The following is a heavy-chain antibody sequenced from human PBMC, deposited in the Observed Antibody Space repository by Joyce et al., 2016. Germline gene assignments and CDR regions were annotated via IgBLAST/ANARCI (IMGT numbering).Heavy chain of an antibody. D-gene: IGHD1-14*01. CDR1: GGTRSGYA. V-gene: IGHV1-69*06. CDR3: ARLRQTGNINDY. CDR2: ITPIFATA. J-gene: IGHJ4*02. Sequence: QMQLVQSGAEVKKPGSSVKVSCKALGGTRSGYAVNWGRQAPGQGLEWMGGITPIFATAKYAQKFQDRVTITADKSTNTAYMELSSLRYEDTDIYYCARLRQTGNINDYWGQGTLVTVSS.